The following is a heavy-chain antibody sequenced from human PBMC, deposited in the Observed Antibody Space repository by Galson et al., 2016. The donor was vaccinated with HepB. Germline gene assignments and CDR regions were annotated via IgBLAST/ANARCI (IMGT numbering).Heavy chain of an antibody. J-gene: IGHJ3*02. V-gene: IGHV3-30*18. CDR2: ISYDGKTK. CDR1: GFSFSSYV. Sequence: SLRLSCAASGFSFSSYVMHWVRQAPGKGLEWVAVISYDGKTKFYGDSVKGRFTISRDHSKSTLYMQTNSLRVEDTAVYFCAKHPSGEYDAFHIWGQGTLVTVSS. D-gene: IGHD3-10*01. CDR3: AKHPSGEYDAFHI.